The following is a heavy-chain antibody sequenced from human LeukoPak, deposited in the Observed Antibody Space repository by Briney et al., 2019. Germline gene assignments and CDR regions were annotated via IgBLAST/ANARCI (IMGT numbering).Heavy chain of an antibody. CDR1: GFSFGDYA. D-gene: IGHD3-22*01. V-gene: IGHV3-49*04. J-gene: IGHJ4*02. CDR3: TREVVVITPRFDY. CDR2: IRSKAYGGTT. Sequence: GRSLRLSCTASGFSFGDYAMSWVRQAPGKGLEWVGFIRSKAYGGTTESAASVKGRFTISRDDSKSIAYLQMNSLKTEDTAVYYCTREVVVITPRFDYWGQGTLVTVSS.